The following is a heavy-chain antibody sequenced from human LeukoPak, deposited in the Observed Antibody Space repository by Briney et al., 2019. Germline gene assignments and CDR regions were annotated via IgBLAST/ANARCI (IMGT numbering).Heavy chain of an antibody. Sequence: GRFLRLSCAASGFTFSSYAMHWVRQAPGKGLEWVAVISYDGSNKYYADSVKGRFTISRDNSKNTLYLQMNSLRAEDTAVYYCAGELTTTDAFDIWGQGTMVTVSS. CDR3: AGELTTTDAFDI. D-gene: IGHD4-17*01. V-gene: IGHV3-30-3*01. CDR2: ISYDGSNK. J-gene: IGHJ3*02. CDR1: GFTFSSYA.